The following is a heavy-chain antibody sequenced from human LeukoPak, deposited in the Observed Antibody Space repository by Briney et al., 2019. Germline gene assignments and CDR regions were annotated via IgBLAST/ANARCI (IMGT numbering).Heavy chain of an antibody. CDR2: INHSGST. J-gene: IGHJ4*02. CDR3: ARATLRGTWLQQFDY. Sequence: GSLRLSCAASGFTFSSYEMNWVRQPPGKGLEWIGEINHSGSTNYNPSLKSRLTISIDTSKNQVSLKLRSVTAADTAVFYCARATLRGTWLQQFDYWGQGTLVTVSS. D-gene: IGHD3-22*01. CDR1: GFTFSSYE. V-gene: IGHV4-34*01.